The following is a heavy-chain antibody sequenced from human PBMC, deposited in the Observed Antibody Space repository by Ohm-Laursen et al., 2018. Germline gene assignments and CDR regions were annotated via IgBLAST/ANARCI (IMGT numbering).Heavy chain of an antibody. CDR2: IKQDGSEK. Sequence: SLRLSCAASGFTFSSYWMSWVRQAPGKGLEWVANIKQDGSEKYYVDSVKGRFTISRDNAKNSLYLQMNSLRAEDTAVYYCAKDVDPGQWLVLGGFDYWGQGTLVTVSS. J-gene: IGHJ4*02. CDR3: AKDVDPGQWLVLGGFDY. CDR1: GFTFSSYW. V-gene: IGHV3-7*03. D-gene: IGHD6-19*01.